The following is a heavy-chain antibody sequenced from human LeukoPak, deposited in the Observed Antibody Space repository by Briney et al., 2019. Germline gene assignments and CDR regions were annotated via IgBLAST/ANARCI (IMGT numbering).Heavy chain of an antibody. J-gene: IGHJ4*02. CDR3: ARGNGDLDY. CDR1: GGSFSGYY. CDR2: INHSGST. Sequence: SETLSLTCAVYGGSFSGYYWSWIRQPPGKGLEWIGEINHSGSTNYNPSLKSRVTISVDTSKNQFSLKLSSVTAADTAVYYCARGNGDLDYWGQGTLVTVSS. D-gene: IGHD4-17*01. V-gene: IGHV4-34*01.